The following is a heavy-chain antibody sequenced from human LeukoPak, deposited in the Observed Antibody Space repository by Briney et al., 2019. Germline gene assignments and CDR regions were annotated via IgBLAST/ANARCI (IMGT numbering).Heavy chain of an antibody. D-gene: IGHD4/OR15-4a*01. J-gene: IGHJ4*02. Sequence: GESLKISCKGSGYSFTTYWIGWVRQMPGKGLEWMGIIYPGDSDTRYSPSFQGQVTISADKSINTAYLQWSSLKASDTAMYYCAILTMVRYFDYWGQGALVTVSS. V-gene: IGHV5-51*01. CDR3: AILTMVRYFDY. CDR2: IYPGDSDT. CDR1: GYSFTTYW.